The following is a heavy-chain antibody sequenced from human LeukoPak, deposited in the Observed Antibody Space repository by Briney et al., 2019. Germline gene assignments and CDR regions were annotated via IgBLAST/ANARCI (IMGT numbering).Heavy chain of an antibody. V-gene: IGHV3-23*01. CDR1: GFTFTSYA. J-gene: IGHJ4*02. D-gene: IGHD6-6*01. CDR2: ISGNGGST. CDR3: AKDGGIPARRAGGY. Sequence: GGSLRLSCAASGFTFTSYAMSWVRQAPGKGLEWVSGISGNGGSTYYADSVKGRFTISRDNAKNTLYLQMNSLRAEDTAVYYWAKDGGIPARRAGGYWGQGTLVTVSS.